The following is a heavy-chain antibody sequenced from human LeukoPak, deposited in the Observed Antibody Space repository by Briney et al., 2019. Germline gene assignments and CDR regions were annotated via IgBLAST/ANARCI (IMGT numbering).Heavy chain of an antibody. CDR2: ISGSGGST. Sequence: QAGGSLRLSCAASGFTFSSYAMSWVRQAPGKGLEWASAISGSGGSTYYADSVKGRFTISRDNSKNTLYLQMNSLRAEDTAVYYCANSRGYYYGSGSYFDYWGQGTLVTVSS. V-gene: IGHV3-23*01. J-gene: IGHJ4*02. CDR3: ANSRGYYYGSGSYFDY. CDR1: GFTFSSYA. D-gene: IGHD3-10*01.